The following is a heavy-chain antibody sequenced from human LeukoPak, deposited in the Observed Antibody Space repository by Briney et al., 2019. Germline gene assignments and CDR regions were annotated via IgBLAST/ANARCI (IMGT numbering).Heavy chain of an antibody. CDR3: ARFGGSYYDYYYYMDV. D-gene: IGHD1-26*01. CDR1: GFTFSNHA. CDR2: IDGRSTDI. V-gene: IGHV3-21*01. J-gene: IGHJ6*03. Sequence: GGSLRLSCAASGFTFSNHAMNWVRQAPGQGLGWVSSIDGRSTDIYYADSVKGRFTISRDNAKNSLYLQMNSLRAEDTAVYYCARFGGSYYDYYYYMDVWGKGTTVTVSS.